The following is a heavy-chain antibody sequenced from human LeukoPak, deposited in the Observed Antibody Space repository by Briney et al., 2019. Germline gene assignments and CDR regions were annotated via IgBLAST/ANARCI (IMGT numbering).Heavy chain of an antibody. V-gene: IGHV3-30*03. CDR1: GFTFSSYG. J-gene: IGHJ4*02. CDR3: SSLLGYCSGGSCYYFDY. D-gene: IGHD2-15*01. CDR2: ISYDGSNK. Sequence: GGSLRLSCAASGFTFSSYGMHWVRQAPGKGLEWVAAISYDGSNKYYADSVKGRFTISRDNSKNTLYLQMNSLRAEDTAVYYCSSLLGYCSGGSCYYFDYWGQGTLVTVSS.